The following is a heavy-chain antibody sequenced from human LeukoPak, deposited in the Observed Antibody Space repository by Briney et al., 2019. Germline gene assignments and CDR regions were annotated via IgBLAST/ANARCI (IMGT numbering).Heavy chain of an antibody. Sequence: TSETLSLTCTVSGGSISSYYWSWIRQPPGKGLEWIGYIYYSGSTYYNPSLKSRVTISVDTSKNQFSLKLSSVTAADTAVYYCATTYYYDSSGYYYLWGQGTLVTVSS. J-gene: IGHJ4*02. D-gene: IGHD3-22*01. CDR1: GGSISSYY. V-gene: IGHV4-59*08. CDR3: ATTYYYDSSGYYYL. CDR2: IYYSGST.